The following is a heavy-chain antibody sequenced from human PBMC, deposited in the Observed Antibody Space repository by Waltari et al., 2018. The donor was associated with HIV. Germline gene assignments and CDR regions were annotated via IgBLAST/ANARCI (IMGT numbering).Heavy chain of an antibody. V-gene: IGHV3-23*01. CDR2: ISGSGCST. CDR3: ARGFDTNDGSPEY. D-gene: IGHD2-8*01. Sequence: EVQLLESGGGLVQPGESLRLSCSGSEFTFSTEGRNLVRQAPGMGLEWVASISGSGCSTYYADSVKGRFTISRDNFKDSLSLNMNNLRAEDTAVYYCARGFDTNDGSPEYWGQGTLVTVSS. J-gene: IGHJ4*02. CDR1: EFTFSTEG.